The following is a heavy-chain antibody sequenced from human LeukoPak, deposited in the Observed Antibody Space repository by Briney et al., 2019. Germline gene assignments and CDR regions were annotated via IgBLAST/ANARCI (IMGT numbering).Heavy chain of an antibody. CDR2: INPNSGGT. CDR3: ASIVPRKQWLAFQH. D-gene: IGHD6-19*01. CDR1: GYTFTGYY. V-gene: IGHV1-2*02. J-gene: IGHJ1*01. Sequence: RRASVKVSCKASGYTFTGYYMHWVRQAPGQGLEWMGWINPNSGGTNYAQKFQGRVTMTRDTSISTAYMELSRLRSDDTAVYYCASIVPRKQWLAFQHWGQGTLVTVSS.